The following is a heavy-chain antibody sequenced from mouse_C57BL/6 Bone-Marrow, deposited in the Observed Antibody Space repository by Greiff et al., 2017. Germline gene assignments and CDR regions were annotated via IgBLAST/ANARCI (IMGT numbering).Heavy chain of an antibody. CDR2: IHPNSGST. D-gene: IGHD1-1*01. Sequence: QVQLQQPGAELVKPGASVKLSCKASGYTFTSYWMHWVKQRPGQGLEWIGMIHPNSGSTNYNEKFKSKATLTVDKSSSTAYMQLSSLTSEDSAVFYCARPFFITTVVATGYFDVRGTGTTVTVSS. CDR3: ARPFFITTVVATGYFDV. V-gene: IGHV1-64*01. J-gene: IGHJ1*03. CDR1: GYTFTSYW.